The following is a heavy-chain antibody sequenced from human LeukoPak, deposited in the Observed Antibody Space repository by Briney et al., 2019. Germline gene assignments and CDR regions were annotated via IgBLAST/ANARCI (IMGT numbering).Heavy chain of an antibody. Sequence: GGSLRLSCVASGFTFHDYAMSWVRQVPGKGLEWVSLISGDGGSASYAGSVKGRFTISRDNPRNTLYLQMNILRTEDTAVYYCAKEGTPQVSTWYDLWGQGTQVIVSS. CDR1: GFTFHDYA. CDR2: ISGDGGSA. D-gene: IGHD3-10*01. V-gene: IGHV3-43*02. J-gene: IGHJ5*02. CDR3: AKEGTPQVSTWYDL.